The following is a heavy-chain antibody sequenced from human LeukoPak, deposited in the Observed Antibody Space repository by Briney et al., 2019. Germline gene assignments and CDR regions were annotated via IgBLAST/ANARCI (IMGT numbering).Heavy chain of an antibody. CDR3: ARDLRYSGWASRHDAFDI. J-gene: IGHJ3*02. D-gene: IGHD6-19*01. Sequence: ASVKVSCKASGYTFTGYYMHWVRQAPGQGLEWVGWINPNSGGTNYAQKFQGGVTMTRDTSISTAYMELSRLRSDDTAVYYCARDLRYSGWASRHDAFDIWGQGTMVTVSS. CDR2: INPNSGGT. CDR1: GYTFTGYY. V-gene: IGHV1-2*02.